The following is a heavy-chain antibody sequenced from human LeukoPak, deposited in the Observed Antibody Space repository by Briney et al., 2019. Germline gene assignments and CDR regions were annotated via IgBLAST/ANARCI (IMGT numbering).Heavy chain of an antibody. CDR3: AKLRSLKRDIPGGDFEFDY. CDR1: GFTFSSYA. V-gene: IGHV3-23*01. D-gene: IGHD2-21*02. Sequence: GGSLRLSCAASGFTFSSYAMSWVRQAPGKGLEWVSAISGSGGSTYYADSVKGRFTISRDNSKNTLYLQMNSLRAEDTAVYYCAKLRSLKRDIPGGDFEFDYWGQGTLVTVSS. CDR2: ISGSGGST. J-gene: IGHJ4*02.